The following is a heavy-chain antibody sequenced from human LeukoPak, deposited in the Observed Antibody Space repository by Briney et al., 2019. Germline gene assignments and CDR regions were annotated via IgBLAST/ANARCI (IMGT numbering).Heavy chain of an antibody. V-gene: IGHV3-30*04. J-gene: IGHJ5*02. CDR3: ATESGSYYHWFDP. Sequence: GGSLRLSCAASGFTFSSYAMHWVRQAPGKGLEWVAVISYDGSNKYYADSMKGRFTISRDNSKNTLYLQMNSLRAEDTAVYYCATESGSYYHWFDPWGQGTLVTVSS. D-gene: IGHD1-26*01. CDR2: ISYDGSNK. CDR1: GFTFSSYA.